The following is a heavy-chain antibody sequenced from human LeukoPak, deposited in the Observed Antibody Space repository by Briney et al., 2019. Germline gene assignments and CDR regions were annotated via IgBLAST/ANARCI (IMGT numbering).Heavy chain of an antibody. CDR1: GYTFTGYY. CDR2: INPNSGGT. Sequence: GASVKDSCKASGYTFTGYYMHWVRQAPGQGLEWMGWINPNSGGTNYAQKFQGWVTMTRDTSISTAYMELSSLRSEDTAVYYCARDSTPRRSGSYLIFYYYYYMDVWGKGTTVTVSS. CDR3: ARDSTPRRSGSYLIFYYYYYMDV. D-gene: IGHD1-26*01. J-gene: IGHJ6*03. V-gene: IGHV1-2*04.